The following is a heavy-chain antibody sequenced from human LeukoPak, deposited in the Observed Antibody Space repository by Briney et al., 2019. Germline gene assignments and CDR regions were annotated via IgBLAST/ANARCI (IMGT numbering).Heavy chain of an antibody. V-gene: IGHV1-18*01. D-gene: IGHD2/OR15-2a*01. CDR2: ISAYNGNT. CDR1: GYTFTSYG. Sequence: GASVKVSCKASGYTFTSYGISWVRQAPGQGLEWMGWISAYNGNTNYAQKLQGRVTMTTDTSTSTAYKELRSLRSDDTAVYYCAKDLMEATNIERFDYWGQGTLVTVSS. CDR3: AKDLMEATNIERFDY. J-gene: IGHJ4*02.